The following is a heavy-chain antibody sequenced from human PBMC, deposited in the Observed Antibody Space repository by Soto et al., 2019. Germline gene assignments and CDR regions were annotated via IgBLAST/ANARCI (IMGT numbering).Heavy chain of an antibody. D-gene: IGHD1-26*01. CDR2: VNHRGST. Sequence: ASETLSLTCTVYGGSFSDYFWTWIRQSPGKGLEWIGDVNHRGSTRYNPSLKSRVTISLDTSKNQFSLSLSSVTAADTAVYYCARILVGAFDFWGQGALVTVSS. CDR3: ARILVGAFDF. V-gene: IGHV4-34*01. CDR1: GGSFSDYF. J-gene: IGHJ4*02.